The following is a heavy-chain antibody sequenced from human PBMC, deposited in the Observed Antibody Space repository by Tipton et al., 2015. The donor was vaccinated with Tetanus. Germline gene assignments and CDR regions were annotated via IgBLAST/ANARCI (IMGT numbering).Heavy chain of an antibody. J-gene: IGHJ3*02. V-gene: IGHV4-39*07. CDR1: GGSISGSSYY. D-gene: IGHD2-21*01. CDR3: ARVLRYSAAGGWDDAFDI. Sequence: TLSLTCSVSGGSISGSSYYWSWIRQPPGKALEWIGSIYYSGSTFYHPSLQSRVTISVDTSKNQFSLTLTSVTVADTAFYFCARVLRYSAAGGWDDAFDIWGQGTLVTVSS. CDR2: IYYSGST.